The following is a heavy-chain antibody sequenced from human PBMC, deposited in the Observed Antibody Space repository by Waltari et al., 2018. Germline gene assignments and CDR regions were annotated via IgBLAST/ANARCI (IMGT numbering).Heavy chain of an antibody. Sequence: QVQLQESGPGLVTPSETLSLTCTVSGGSISSHYWSWIRQPPGKGLEWIGYIYYSGSTNYNPSLKSRVTISVDTSKNQFSLKLSSVTAADTAVYYCAREQAAVAGTFDYWGQGTLVTVSS. V-gene: IGHV4-59*11. CDR1: GGSISSHY. CDR3: AREQAAVAGTFDY. D-gene: IGHD6-19*01. J-gene: IGHJ4*02. CDR2: IYYSGST.